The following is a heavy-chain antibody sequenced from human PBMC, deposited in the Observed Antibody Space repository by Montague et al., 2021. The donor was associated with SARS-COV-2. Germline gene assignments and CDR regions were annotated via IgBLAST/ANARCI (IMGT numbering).Heavy chain of an antibody. J-gene: IGHJ6*02. Sequence: SETLSLTCTVSGGSISSSSYYWGWIRQPPGKGLEWIGSIYYSGSTXYNPSLKSRVTISVDTSKNQFSLKLSSVTAADTAVYYCARHASYDYSKDLYYYYYYYGMDVWGQGTTVTVSS. CDR3: ARHASYDYSKDLYYYYYYYGMDV. V-gene: IGHV4-39*01. CDR1: GGSISSSSYY. D-gene: IGHD4-11*01. CDR2: IYYSGST.